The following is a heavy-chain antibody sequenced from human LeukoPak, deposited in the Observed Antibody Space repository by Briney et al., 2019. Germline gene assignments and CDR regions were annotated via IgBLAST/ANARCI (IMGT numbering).Heavy chain of an antibody. J-gene: IGHJ4*02. D-gene: IGHD2-15*01. Sequence: GASVRVSCKASGYTFTDYYMNWVRQAPGQGLEWMGWINHNEGDKNYAEKFKGRFTMSRDNSKSTAHMKVSRLRSDDTAVYYCARANFLYGSGAACLFNYWSQGTLVTVSS. CDR1: GYTFTDYY. V-gene: IGHV1-2*02. CDR3: ARANFLYGSGAACLFNY. CDR2: INHNEGDK.